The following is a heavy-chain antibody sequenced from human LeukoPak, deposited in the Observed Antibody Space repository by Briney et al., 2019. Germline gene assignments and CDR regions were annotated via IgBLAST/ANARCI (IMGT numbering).Heavy chain of an antibody. CDR2: IYYSGST. J-gene: IGHJ5*02. D-gene: IGHD3-3*01. CDR3: ARHVDWSGYYTLSGWFDP. Sequence: SETLSLTCTVSGGSLSSSSYYWGWIRQPPGKGLEWIGSIYYSGSTYYNPSLKSRVTISVDTSKNQFSLKLSPVTAADTAVYYCARHVDWSGYYTLSGWFDPWGQGTLVTVSS. V-gene: IGHV4-39*01. CDR1: GGSLSSSSYY.